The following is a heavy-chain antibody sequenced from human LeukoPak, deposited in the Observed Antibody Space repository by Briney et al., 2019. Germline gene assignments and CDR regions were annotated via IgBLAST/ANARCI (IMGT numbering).Heavy chain of an antibody. CDR1: GFTVSTNY. CDR2: IYSGGST. D-gene: IGHD2-2*01. CDR3: ARKYCSTTSCLFDN. Sequence: GGSLRLSCAASGFTVSTNYMNWVRQAPGKGLEWVSVIYSGGSTYYADSAKGRFTISRDNSKNTLYLQMNSLRAEDTAVYYCARKYCSTTSCLFDNWGQGTLVTVSS. J-gene: IGHJ4*02. V-gene: IGHV3-66*01.